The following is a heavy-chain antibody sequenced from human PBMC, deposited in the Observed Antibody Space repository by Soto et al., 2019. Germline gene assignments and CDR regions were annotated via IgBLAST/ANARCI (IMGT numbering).Heavy chain of an antibody. V-gene: IGHV3-30*03. CDR2: TSSDGSNK. D-gene: IGHD3-16*01. CDR3: ARGGDVLDY. J-gene: IGHJ4*02. Sequence: QVQLVESGGGVVRPGKSLTLSCTGSGFAFGGFGIHWVRQSPGKGLEWLAMTSSDGSNKYLADSVKGRFTVSRDMSRTTVFLQMDNLRLEDMAVYYCARGGDVLDYWGRGALVTVSS. CDR1: GFAFGGFG.